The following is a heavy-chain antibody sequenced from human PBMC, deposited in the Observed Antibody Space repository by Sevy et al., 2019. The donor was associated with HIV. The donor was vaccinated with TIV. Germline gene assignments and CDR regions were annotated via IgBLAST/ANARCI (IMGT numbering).Heavy chain of an antibody. V-gene: IGHV3-33*01. CDR3: ARESASDWYLDS. D-gene: IGHD6-19*01. Sequence: GGSLRLSCAASGFTFSNYGMHWVRQAPGKGLEWVAAIFFDGNIKYYEDSVKGRFTIFRDNSKNTQYLQMNSLRAEDAAVYYCARESASDWYLDSWGQGTLVTVS. J-gene: IGHJ4*02. CDR2: IFFDGNIK. CDR1: GFTFSNYG.